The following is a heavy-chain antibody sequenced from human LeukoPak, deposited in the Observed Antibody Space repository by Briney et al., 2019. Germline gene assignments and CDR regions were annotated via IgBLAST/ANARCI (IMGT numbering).Heavy chain of an antibody. CDR3: AREFSGSSWEYYYYYYMDV. CDR2: IYTSGST. CDR1: GGSISSYY. D-gene: IGHD6-13*01. V-gene: IGHV4-4*07. J-gene: IGHJ6*03. Sequence: SETLSLTCTVSGGSISSYYWSWIRQPAGKGLEWIGRIYTSGSTNYNPSLKSRVTMSVDTSKNQFSLKLSSVTAADTAVYYCAREFSGSSWEYYYYYYMDVWGKGTTVTISS.